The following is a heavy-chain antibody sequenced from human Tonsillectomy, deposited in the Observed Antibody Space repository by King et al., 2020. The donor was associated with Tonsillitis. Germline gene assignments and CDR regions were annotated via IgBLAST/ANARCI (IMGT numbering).Heavy chain of an antibody. J-gene: IGHJ4*02. CDR1: GGSFSGNY. CDR2: INHSGST. D-gene: IGHD3-22*01. CDR3: ERGPHYYDSSGYIRLDY. Sequence: VQLQQWGAGLLKPSETLSLTCAVYGGSFSGNYWSWIRQPPGKGLEWIGEINHSGSTNYKPSLKSRVTISVDTSKNQFSLKLGSVTAADTAVYYCERGPHYYDSSGYIRLDYWGQGTLVTVSS. V-gene: IGHV4-34*01.